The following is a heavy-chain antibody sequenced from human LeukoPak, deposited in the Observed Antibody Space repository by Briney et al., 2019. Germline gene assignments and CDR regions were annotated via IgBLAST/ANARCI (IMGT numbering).Heavy chain of an antibody. D-gene: IGHD3-16*02. CDR2: IYSGGST. J-gene: IGHJ4*02. CDR3: ARATGPVWGSYRYSPPPDY. V-gene: IGHV3-53*01. CDR1: GFTVSSNY. Sequence: GGSLRLSCAASGFTVSSNYMTWVRQAPGKGLEWVSVIYSGGSTYYADSVKGRFTISRDNSKNTLYLQMNSLRAEDTAVYYCARATGPVWGSYRYSPPPDYWGQGTLVTVSS.